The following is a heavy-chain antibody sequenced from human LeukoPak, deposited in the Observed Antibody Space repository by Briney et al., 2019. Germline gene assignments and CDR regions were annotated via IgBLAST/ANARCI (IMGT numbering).Heavy chain of an antibody. Sequence: TWGSLRLSCAASGFTFSSYSMNWVRQAPGRGLEWVSSISSSSSYIYYAASVKRRFTISRDNAKNSLYLQMNSLRAEDTAVYYCAREGIAAAGIDYWGQGTLVTVSS. J-gene: IGHJ4*02. D-gene: IGHD6-13*01. CDR1: GFTFSSYS. V-gene: IGHV3-21*01. CDR2: ISSSSSYI. CDR3: AREGIAAAGIDY.